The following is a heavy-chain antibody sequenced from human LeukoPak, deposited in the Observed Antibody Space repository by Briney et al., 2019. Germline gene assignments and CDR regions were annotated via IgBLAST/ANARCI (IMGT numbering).Heavy chain of an antibody. CDR2: INPSGGRT. D-gene: IGHD3-16*01. CDR1: GYTFTSYY. J-gene: IGHJ4*02. V-gene: IGHV1-46*01. CDR3: ARDLYGDYFDY. Sequence: ASVKVSCKASGYTFTSYYMHWVRQAPGQGLEWMGIINPSGGRTTYAQKFQARVTMTRDTSTSTVYMELSSLRSDDTAVYYCARDLYGDYFDYWGQGTLVTVSS.